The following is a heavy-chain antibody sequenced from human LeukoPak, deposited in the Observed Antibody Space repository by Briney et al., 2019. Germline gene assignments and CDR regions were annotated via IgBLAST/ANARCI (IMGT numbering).Heavy chain of an antibody. V-gene: IGHV7-4-1*02. CDR3: ARAKGSSDTDGRPLDY. D-gene: IGHD2-2*01. CDR2: INTNTGNP. Sequence: ASVKVSCKASGYTFTSYAMNWVRQAPGQGLGWMGWINTNTGNPTYAQGFTGRFVFSLDTSVSTAYLQISSLKAEDTAVYYCARAKGSSDTDGRPLDYWGQGTLVTVSS. CDR1: GYTFTSYA. J-gene: IGHJ4*02.